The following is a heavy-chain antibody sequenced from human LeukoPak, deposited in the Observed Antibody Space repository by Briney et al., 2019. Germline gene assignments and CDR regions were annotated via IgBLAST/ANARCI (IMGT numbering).Heavy chain of an antibody. J-gene: IGHJ4*02. CDR3: ACGRSYRRGYFDY. CDR1: GGSFSGYY. CDR2: INHSGST. D-gene: IGHD3-16*02. V-gene: IGHV4-34*01. Sequence: PSETLSLTCAVYGGSFSGYYWSWIRQPPGKGLEWIREINHSGSTNYNPSLKSRVTISVDTSKNQFSLKLSSVTAADTAVYYCACGRSYRRGYFDYWGLGTPVTVSS.